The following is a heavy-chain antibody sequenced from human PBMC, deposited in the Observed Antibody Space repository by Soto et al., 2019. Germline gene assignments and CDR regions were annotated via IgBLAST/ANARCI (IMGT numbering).Heavy chain of an antibody. Sequence: QLQLQESGPGLVKPSETLSLTCTVSGGSISSSSYYWGWIRQPPGKGLEWIGSIYYSGSTYYNPSLKSRVTISVDTSKNQFSLKLSSVTAADTAVYYCARRVLARRVFGEAFDYWGQGTLVTVSS. D-gene: IGHD3-10*02. CDR3: ARRVLARRVFGEAFDY. CDR2: IYYSGST. J-gene: IGHJ4*02. V-gene: IGHV4-39*01. CDR1: GGSISSSSYY.